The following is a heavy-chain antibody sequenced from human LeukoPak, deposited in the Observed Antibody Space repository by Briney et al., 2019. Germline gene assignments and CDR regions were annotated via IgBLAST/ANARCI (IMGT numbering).Heavy chain of an antibody. CDR2: IRYDGSNK. CDR3: AKDRAFIVATASNYFDY. D-gene: IGHD5-12*01. J-gene: IGHJ4*02. CDR1: GFTFSSYG. V-gene: IGHV3-30*02. Sequence: GGSLRLSCAASGFTFSSYGMYWVRQAPGKGLEWVAFIRYDGSNKYYADSVKGRFTISRDNSKNTLYLQMNSLRAEDTAVYYCAKDRAFIVATASNYFDYWGQGTLVTVSS.